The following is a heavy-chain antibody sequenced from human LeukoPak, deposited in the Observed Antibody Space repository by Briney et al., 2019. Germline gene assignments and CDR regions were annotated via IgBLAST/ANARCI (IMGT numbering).Heavy chain of an antibody. D-gene: IGHD3-9*01. CDR2: IYYSGST. J-gene: IGHJ3*02. CDR1: GGSISSYY. CDR3: ARGFDPDAFDI. Sequence: PSETLSLTCTVSGGSISSYYWSWIRQPPGKGLEWIGYIYYSGSTNYNPSFKSRVTISVDTSKNQFSLKLSSVTAADTAVYYCARGFDPDAFDIWGQGTMVTVSS. V-gene: IGHV4-59*01.